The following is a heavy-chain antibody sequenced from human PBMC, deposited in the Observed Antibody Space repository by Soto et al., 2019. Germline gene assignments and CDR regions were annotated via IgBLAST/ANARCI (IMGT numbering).Heavy chain of an antibody. J-gene: IGHJ5*02. CDR1: GYTFSTHG. V-gene: IGHV1-18*01. CDR2: VRGDNGHR. CDR3: AKDLGYCRSGTCYRERFDA. D-gene: IGHD2-15*01. Sequence: QVQLVQSGAEVKKPGASVKVSCKASGYTFSTHGISWVRQVPGQGLEWMGWVRGDNGHRNYAQSLQGRVTMTTDTAKKTAYMELRSARSNDTAVYYWAKDLGYCRSGTCYRERFDAWCQGTLVTVSS.